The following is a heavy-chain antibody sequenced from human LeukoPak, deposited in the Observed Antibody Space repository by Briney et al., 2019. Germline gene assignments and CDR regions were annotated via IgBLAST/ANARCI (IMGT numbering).Heavy chain of an antibody. D-gene: IGHD3-10*01. V-gene: IGHV3-23*01. CDR3: ARDSLYRFGELCPSDY. J-gene: IGHJ4*02. Sequence: GGSLRLSCVASGVTLSNYAMSWARQAPGKGLEWVSGISSSGSGGNTYYADSVKGRFTISRDSSRNTLFLHMNSLRAEDTAVYYCARDSLYRFGELCPSDYWGQGTLVTVSS. CDR1: GVTLSNYA. CDR2: ISSSGSGGNT.